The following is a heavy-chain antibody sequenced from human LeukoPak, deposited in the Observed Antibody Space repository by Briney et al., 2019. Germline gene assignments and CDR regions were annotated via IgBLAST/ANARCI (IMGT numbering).Heavy chain of an antibody. Sequence: SETLSLTCTVSGGSISTYYWSWIRQPPGKGLEWIGYLYYSGSTDYNPSLKSQVSIFVDTSKNQFYVNLNSVTAADTAVYYCARGGDGYFDHWGQGTLVTVSS. CDR1: GGSISTYY. J-gene: IGHJ4*02. V-gene: IGHV4-59*01. CDR2: LYYSGST. D-gene: IGHD2-8*01. CDR3: ARGGDGYFDH.